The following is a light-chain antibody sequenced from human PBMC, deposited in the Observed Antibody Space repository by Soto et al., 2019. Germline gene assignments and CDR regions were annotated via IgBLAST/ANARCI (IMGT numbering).Light chain of an antibody. CDR2: AAS. J-gene: IGKJ4*01. CDR3: QQSYSTPLT. CDR1: QSISSY. Sequence: DIQMTQSPSSLSASVGDRVTITCRASQSISSYLNWYQQKPGKAPKLLIYAASSLQSGVPSRFRGSGSGTDLTLTISSLRPEDFATYYCQQSYSTPLTFGGGTKVEIK. V-gene: IGKV1-39*01.